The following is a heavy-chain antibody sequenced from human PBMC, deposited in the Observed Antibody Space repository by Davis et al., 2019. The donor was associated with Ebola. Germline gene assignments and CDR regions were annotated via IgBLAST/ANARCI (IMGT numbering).Heavy chain of an antibody. CDR3: ARESGDGPIDY. CDR1: GGSISSGGYY. V-gene: IGHV4-31*03. D-gene: IGHD4-17*01. J-gene: IGHJ4*02. Sequence: MPSQTLSLTCTVSGGSISSGGYYWSWVRQHPGKGLEWIGFIFYSGSTYYNPSLKSRVTISVDPSKNQFSLRLSSVTAADTAVYYCARESGDGPIDYWGQGTLVTVSS. CDR2: IFYSGST.